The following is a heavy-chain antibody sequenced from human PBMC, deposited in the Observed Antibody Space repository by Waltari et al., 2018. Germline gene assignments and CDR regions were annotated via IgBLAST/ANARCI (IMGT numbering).Heavy chain of an antibody. V-gene: IGHV1-2*02. J-gene: IGHJ5*02. CDR2: INPNSGGT. Sequence: QVQLVQSGAEVKKPGASVKVSCKASGYTFTGYYMHWVRQAPGQGLEWMGWINPNSGGTNSSQKFQGRVTMTRDTSISTAYMELSRLRSDDTAVYYCASGLMDRGQLVLENWFDPWGQGTLVTVSS. CDR1: GYTFTGYY. CDR3: ASGLMDRGQLVLENWFDP. D-gene: IGHD6-13*01.